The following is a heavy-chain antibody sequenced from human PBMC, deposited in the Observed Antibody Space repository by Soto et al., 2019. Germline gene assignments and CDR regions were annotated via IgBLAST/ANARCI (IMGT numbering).Heavy chain of an antibody. J-gene: IGHJ6*02. V-gene: IGHV1-69*02. CDR3: AQLWFGELWHGMDV. CDR2: IIPILDVA. Sequence: QLVQSGAEVKKPGSSVKVSCRASGGDFNSYTISWVRQAPGQGPEWMGTIIPILDVAKNAQKFQGRVTITAHKSTSTVYMELRSLRSDDTGVYYCAQLWFGELWHGMDVWGQGTTVTVSS. D-gene: IGHD3-10*01. CDR1: GGDFNSYT.